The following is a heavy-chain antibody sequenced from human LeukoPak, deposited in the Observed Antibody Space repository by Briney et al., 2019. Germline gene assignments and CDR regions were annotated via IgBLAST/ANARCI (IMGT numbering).Heavy chain of an antibody. D-gene: IGHD5-24*01. CDR2: IWHDGSNQ. V-gene: IGHV3-33*01. CDR3: ARYDGYVFYIDY. Sequence: GGSLRLSCAASGFTFSSYGMHWVRQAPGKGLEWVAVIWHDGSNQYYADSVKGRFTISRDNSKNTLYLRMDSLRAEDTAIYYCARYDGYVFYIDYWGQGTLVTVSS. J-gene: IGHJ4*02. CDR1: GFTFSSYG.